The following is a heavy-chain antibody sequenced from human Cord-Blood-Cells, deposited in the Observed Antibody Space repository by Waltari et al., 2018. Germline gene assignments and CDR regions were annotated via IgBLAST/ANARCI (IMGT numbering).Heavy chain of an antibody. Sequence: GGGLVQPGRSLRLSCAASGFTFDDYAMHWVRHAPGKGLEWVSGISWNSGSIGYADSVKGRFTISRDNAKNSLYLQMNSLRAEDTALYYCAKAGGGYCSGGSCYEAYYYYYYGMDVWGQGTTVTVSS. CDR3: AKAGGGYCSGGSCYEAYYYYYYGMDV. CDR2: ISWNSGSI. J-gene: IGHJ6*02. CDR1: GFTFDDYA. D-gene: IGHD2-15*01. V-gene: IGHV3-9*01.